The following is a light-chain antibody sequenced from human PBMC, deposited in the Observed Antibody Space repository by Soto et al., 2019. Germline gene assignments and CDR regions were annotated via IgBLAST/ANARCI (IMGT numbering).Light chain of an antibody. V-gene: IGLV1-51*01. Sequence: QSVLTQPPSVSAAPGQKVTISCSGSSSNIGNNYVSCYQQLPGTAPKLLIYDNNKPPSGIPDRFSGSKSGTSATLGITGLQTGDEADYYCGTWDGSLSVYVVGTGTKV. J-gene: IGLJ1*01. CDR2: DNN. CDR3: GTWDGSLSVYV. CDR1: SSNIGNNY.